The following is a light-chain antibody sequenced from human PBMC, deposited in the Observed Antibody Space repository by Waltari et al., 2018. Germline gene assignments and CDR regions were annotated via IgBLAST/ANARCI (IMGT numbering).Light chain of an antibody. CDR1: YGVLYNSNNKNY. CDR3: QQYYATPHT. Sequence: DIVMTQSPDSLAVSLGERATINCKSSYGVLYNSNNKNYFGWYQSKPGQPPKLLICWASTRASGVPDRFSGSGSGTDFTLTISSLQAEDVAVYYCQQYYATPHTFGQGTKLEIK. J-gene: IGKJ2*01. V-gene: IGKV4-1*01. CDR2: WAS.